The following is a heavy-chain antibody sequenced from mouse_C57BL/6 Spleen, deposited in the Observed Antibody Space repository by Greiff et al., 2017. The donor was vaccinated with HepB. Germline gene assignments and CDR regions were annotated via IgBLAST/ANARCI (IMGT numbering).Heavy chain of an antibody. Sequence: EVKLVESGGGLVQPKGSLKLSCAASGFSFNTYAMNWVRQAPGKGLEWVARIRSKSNNYATYYADSVKDRFTISRDDSESMLYLQMNNLKTEDTAMYYCVRHGWYFDVWGTGTTVTVSS. CDR3: VRHGWYFDV. CDR1: GFSFNTYA. CDR2: IRSKSNNYAT. J-gene: IGHJ1*03. V-gene: IGHV10-1*01.